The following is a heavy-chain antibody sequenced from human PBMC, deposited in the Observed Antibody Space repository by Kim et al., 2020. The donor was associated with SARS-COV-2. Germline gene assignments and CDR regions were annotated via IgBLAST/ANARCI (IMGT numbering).Heavy chain of an antibody. CDR2: IKQDGSEK. CDR3: ARDNRGLYYYYGMDV. V-gene: IGHV3-7*01. J-gene: IGHJ6*02. CDR1: GFTFSSYW. Sequence: GGSLRLSCAASGFTFSSYWMSWVRQAPGKGLEWVANIKQDGSEKYYVDSVKGRFTISRDNAKNSLYLQMNSLRAEDTAVYYCARDNRGLYYYYGMDVWGQGTTVTVSS.